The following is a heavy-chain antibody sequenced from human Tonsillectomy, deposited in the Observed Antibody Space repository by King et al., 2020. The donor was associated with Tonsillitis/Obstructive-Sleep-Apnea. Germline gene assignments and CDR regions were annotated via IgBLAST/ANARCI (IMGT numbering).Heavy chain of an antibody. CDR2: IIPIFGTA. CDR1: GGTFSSYA. J-gene: IGHJ4*02. Sequence: QLVQSGAEVKKPGSSVKVSCKASGGTFSSYAISWVRQAPGQGLEWMGGIIPIFGTANYAQKFQGRVTITADESTSTAYMELSSLRSEDTAVYYCARLDSISSYCGGDCYSDYWGQGTLVTVSS. V-gene: IGHV1-69*01. CDR3: ARLDSISSYCGGDCYSDY. D-gene: IGHD2-21*01.